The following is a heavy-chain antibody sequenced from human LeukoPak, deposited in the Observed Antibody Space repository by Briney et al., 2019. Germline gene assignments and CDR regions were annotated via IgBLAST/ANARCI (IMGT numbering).Heavy chain of an antibody. V-gene: IGHV4-59*08. J-gene: IGHJ4*02. CDR2: IYYSGST. CDR3: ARHRRPYSCSRPFDY. CDR1: GGSISSYY. D-gene: IGHD6-6*01. Sequence: SETLSLTCTVSGGSISSYYWSWIRQPPGKGLEWIGYIYYSGSTNYNPSLKSRVTISVDTSKNQFSLKLSSVTAADTAVYYCARHRRPYSCSRPFDYWGQGTLVTVSS.